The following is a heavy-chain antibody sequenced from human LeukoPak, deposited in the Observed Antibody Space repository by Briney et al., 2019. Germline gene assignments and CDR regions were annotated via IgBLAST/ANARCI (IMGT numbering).Heavy chain of an antibody. CDR1: GFTFGSFW. CDR3: VKDHTGKEDK. V-gene: IGHV3-74*03. D-gene: IGHD1-1*01. Sequence: GGSLTLSCAASGFTFGSFWMHWVRQVPGKGLVWVSRIDPYETPTTTTYADSVRGRFTISRDNGKNTLYLQMDSLRVEDTAVYYCVKDHTGKEDKWGQGTLVTVSS. CDR2: IDPYETPTTT. J-gene: IGHJ4*02.